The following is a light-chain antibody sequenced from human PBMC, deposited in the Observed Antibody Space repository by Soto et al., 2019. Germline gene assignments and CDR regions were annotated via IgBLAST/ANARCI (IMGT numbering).Light chain of an antibody. V-gene: IGKV3-20*01. CDR2: GAS. J-gene: IGKJ2*01. Sequence: EIVLTQSPGTLSLSPGERATLSCRASRSVSASYLAWYQQKPGQAPRLLIYGASSRTTGFPDRFSGSGSGTDFTLTISRLEPEDSSVYYCQQYDTSSPFGQGTKLES. CDR1: RSVSASY. CDR3: QQYDTSSP.